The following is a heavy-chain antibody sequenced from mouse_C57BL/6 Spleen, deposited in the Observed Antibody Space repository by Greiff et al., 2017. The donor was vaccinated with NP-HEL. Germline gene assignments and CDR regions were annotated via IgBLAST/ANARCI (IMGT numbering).Heavy chain of an antibody. D-gene: IGHD1-1*01. CDR3: ARKGNGKSFDY. V-gene: IGHV1-80*01. CDR1: GYAFSSYW. Sequence: VQGVESGAELVKPGASVKISCKASGYAFSSYWMNWVKQRPGKGLEWIGQIYPGDGDTNYNGKFKGKATLTADKSSSTAYMQLSSLTSEDSAVYFCARKGNGKSFDYWGQGTTLTVSS. J-gene: IGHJ2*01. CDR2: IYPGDGDT.